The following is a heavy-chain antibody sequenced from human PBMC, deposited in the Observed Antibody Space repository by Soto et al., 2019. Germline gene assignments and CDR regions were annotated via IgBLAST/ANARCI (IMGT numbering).Heavy chain of an antibody. CDR2: ISSSGSTA. D-gene: IGHD3-10*01. CDR3: TRAAWFPYLSFY. CDR1: GFTFSRFE. J-gene: IGHJ4*02. V-gene: IGHV3-48*03. Sequence: GGSLRLSCAASGFTFSRFELHWVRQAPGKGLEWISYISSSGSTAYYASSVEGRFTISRGNANNSVYLQMDSLRAEDTALYYCTRAAWFPYLSFYWGQGALVTVSS.